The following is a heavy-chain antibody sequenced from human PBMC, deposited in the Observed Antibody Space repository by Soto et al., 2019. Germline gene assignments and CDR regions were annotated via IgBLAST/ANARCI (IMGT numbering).Heavy chain of an antibody. J-gene: IGHJ6*02. CDR3: ARYWSTGTTYYYGIDV. D-gene: IGHD1-7*01. V-gene: IGHV3-33*01. Sequence: VQRVESGGGVVQPGRSVRLSCAASGFTFSRYGMHWVRQAPGKGLEWVAVIWYDGSNKYYADSVKGRFPISRDNSQNPMYRQMNRLRAEDTAVYYCARYWSTGTTYYYGIDVWGPGTTVTGSS. CDR1: GFTFSRYG. CDR2: IWYDGSNK.